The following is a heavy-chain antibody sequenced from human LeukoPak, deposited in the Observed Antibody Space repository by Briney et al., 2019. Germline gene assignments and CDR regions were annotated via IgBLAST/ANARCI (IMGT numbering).Heavy chain of an antibody. CDR2: IIPIFGTA. CDR1: GGTFSSYA. J-gene: IGHJ4*02. D-gene: IGHD3-3*01. Sequence: SVKVSCKASGGTFSSYAISWVRQAPGQGLEWMGGIIPIFGTANYAQKFQGRVTITADESTSTAYMELSSLRSEDTAVYYCARAGPTPCDFWSGSCFDYWGQGTLVTVSS. V-gene: IGHV1-69*13. CDR3: ARAGPTPCDFWSGSCFDY.